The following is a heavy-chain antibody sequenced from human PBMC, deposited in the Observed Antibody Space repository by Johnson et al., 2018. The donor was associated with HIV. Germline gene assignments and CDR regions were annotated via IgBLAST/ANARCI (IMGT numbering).Heavy chain of an antibody. CDR2: IYSGGST. J-gene: IGHJ3*02. CDR3: ARVPSFLGRGLDAFDI. CDR1: GFTVSSNY. D-gene: IGHD2/OR15-2a*01. Sequence: VRLVESGGGLVQPGGSLRLSCAASGFTVSSNYMSWVRQAPGRGLEWVSIIYSGGSTYYADSVPGRFTISSDNSKNSLYRQMNSLRAEDTALYYCARVPSFLGRGLDAFDIWGQGTMVTVSS. V-gene: IGHV3-66*01.